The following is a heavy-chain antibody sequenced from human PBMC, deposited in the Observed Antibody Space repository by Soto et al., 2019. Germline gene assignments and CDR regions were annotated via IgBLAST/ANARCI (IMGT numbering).Heavy chain of an antibody. Sequence: GASVKVSCKASGYTFTGYYMHWVRQAPGQGLEWMGWINPNSGGTNYAQKFQGRVTMTRDTSISTAYMELSRLRSDDTAVYYCASDPTVNTLDGWTYYFDYWGQGTLVTVSS. V-gene: IGHV1-2*02. CDR3: ASDPTVNTLDGWTYYFDY. CDR1: GYTFTGYY. D-gene: IGHD4-17*01. CDR2: INPNSGGT. J-gene: IGHJ4*02.